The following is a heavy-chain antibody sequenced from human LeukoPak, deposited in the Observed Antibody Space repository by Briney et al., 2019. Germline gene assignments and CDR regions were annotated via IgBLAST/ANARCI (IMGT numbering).Heavy chain of an antibody. CDR3: ASRFEGSGYCY. CDR2: IYYSGST. J-gene: IGHJ4*02. Sequence: SETLSLTCIVSGGSISSSRYYWGWIRQPPGKGLEWIGNIYYSGSTYYNPSLKSRVTISVDTSKNQFSLKLSSVTAADTAVYYCASRFEGSGYCYWGQGTLVTVSS. CDR1: GGSISSSRYY. D-gene: IGHD3-22*01. V-gene: IGHV4-39*01.